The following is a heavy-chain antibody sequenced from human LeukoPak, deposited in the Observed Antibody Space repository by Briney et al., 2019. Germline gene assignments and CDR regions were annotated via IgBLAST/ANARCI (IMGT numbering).Heavy chain of an antibody. V-gene: IGHV3-7*01. D-gene: IGHD2-21*01. CDR2: IKQDGSQK. CDR1: GFVFSDYW. Sequence: PGGSLRLSCAASGFVFSDYWMSWVRQAPGKGLERGANIKQDGSQKFYLDSVKGRFTISRDNAKNSLYLQMTSLRAEDTAVYYCARDDLYCGGDCSPFDYWGQGTPVTVSS. J-gene: IGHJ4*02. CDR3: ARDDLYCGGDCSPFDY.